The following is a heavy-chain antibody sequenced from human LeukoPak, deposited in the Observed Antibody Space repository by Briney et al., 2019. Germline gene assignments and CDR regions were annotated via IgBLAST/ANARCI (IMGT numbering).Heavy chain of an antibody. D-gene: IGHD6-19*01. CDR1: GFTFSSYG. CDR3: AKAHSSGWYDYFDY. CDR2: IWYDGSNK. J-gene: IGHJ4*02. Sequence: GGSLRLSCAASGFTFSSYGMHWVRQASGKGLEWVGVIWYDGSNKYYADPVKGRFTISRDNSKNTLDLQMNSLRAEDTAVYYCAKAHSSGWYDYFDYWGQGTLVTVSS. V-gene: IGHV3-33*06.